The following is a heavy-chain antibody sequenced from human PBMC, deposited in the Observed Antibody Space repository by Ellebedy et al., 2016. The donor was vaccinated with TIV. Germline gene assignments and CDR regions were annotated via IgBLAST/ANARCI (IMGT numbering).Heavy chain of an antibody. D-gene: IGHD2-15*01. CDR2: IYPGDSDA. J-gene: IGHJ4*02. Sequence: GGSLRLSXEGSGYSFTTNWIGWVRQMPGKGLEWMGLIYPGDSDARYSPSFQVQVTISVDKSINTAYLQWSSLNVSDTAIYYCATEGYCSGGTCYEAYWGQGTLVTVSS. CDR1: GYSFTTNW. CDR3: ATEGYCSGGTCYEAY. V-gene: IGHV5-51*01.